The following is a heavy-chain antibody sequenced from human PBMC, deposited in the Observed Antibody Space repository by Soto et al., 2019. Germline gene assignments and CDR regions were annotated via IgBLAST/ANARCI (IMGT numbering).Heavy chain of an antibody. CDR3: AHMAVAATSAEYFQH. D-gene: IGHD2-15*01. J-gene: IGHJ1*01. CDR2: IYWDDDK. V-gene: IGHV2-5*02. CDR1: GFSLSTSGVG. Sequence: QITLKESGPTLVKPTQTLTLTCTFSGFSLSTSGVGVGWIRQPPGKALEWLALIYWDDDKRYSPSLKRRLTLTKDTPHNQVLLTMNNMDPVDTATYYCAHMAVAATSAEYFQHWGQGTLVTVSS.